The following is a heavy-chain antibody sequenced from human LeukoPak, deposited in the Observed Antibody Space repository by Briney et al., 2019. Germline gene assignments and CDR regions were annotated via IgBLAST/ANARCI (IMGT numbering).Heavy chain of an antibody. D-gene: IGHD3-16*01. Sequence: GASVKVSCKASGYTFTGYYIHWVRQAPGQGLEWIGGINPDSGGTNYAQKFQGGVTMTRDTSISTAYMELSRLRSDDTAVYYCARDGLGGSGAFDIWGQGTMVTVSS. CDR3: ARDGLGGSGAFDI. J-gene: IGHJ3*02. CDR2: INPDSGGT. V-gene: IGHV1-2*02. CDR1: GYTFTGYY.